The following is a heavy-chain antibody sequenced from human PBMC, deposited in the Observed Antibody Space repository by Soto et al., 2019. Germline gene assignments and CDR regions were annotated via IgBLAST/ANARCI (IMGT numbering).Heavy chain of an antibody. CDR1: GYSFTSYW. V-gene: IGHV5-10-1*01. CDR2: IDPSDSYT. D-gene: IGHD3-10*01. J-gene: IGHJ4*02. Sequence: GESLKISCKGSGYSFTSYWISWVRQMPGKRLEWMGRIDPSDSYTNYSPSFQGHVAISADKSISTAYLQMNSLKTEDTAVYYCTTDALWFGELTLSPIDYWGQGTLVTVSS. CDR3: TTDALWFGELTLSPIDY.